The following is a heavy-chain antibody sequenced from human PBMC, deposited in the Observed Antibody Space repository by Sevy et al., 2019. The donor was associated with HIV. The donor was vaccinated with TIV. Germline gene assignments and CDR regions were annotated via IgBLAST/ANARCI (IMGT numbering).Heavy chain of an antibody. V-gene: IGHV4-59*01. CDR2: IYYSGST. CDR3: ARERLGYCSGGSCYSSDYMDV. D-gene: IGHD2-15*01. CDR1: GGSISSYY. J-gene: IGHJ6*03. Sequence: SETLSLTCTVSGGSISSYYWSWIRQPPGKGLEWIGSIYYSGSTNYNPSLKSRVTISVDTSKNQFSLKLSSVTAADTAVYYCARERLGYCSGGSCYSSDYMDVWGKGTTVTVSS.